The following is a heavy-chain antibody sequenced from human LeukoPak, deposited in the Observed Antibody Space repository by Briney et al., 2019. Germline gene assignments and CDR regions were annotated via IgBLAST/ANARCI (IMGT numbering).Heavy chain of an antibody. Sequence: GASVKVSCKASGYTFTGYYMHWVRQAPGQGLEWMGIINPSGGSTSYAQKFQGRVTMTRDMSTSTVYMELSSLRSEDTAVYYCARDVSGGGSCPDYWGQGTPVTASS. J-gene: IGHJ4*02. CDR2: INPSGGST. D-gene: IGHD2-15*01. CDR1: GYTFTGYY. CDR3: ARDVSGGGSCPDY. V-gene: IGHV1-46*01.